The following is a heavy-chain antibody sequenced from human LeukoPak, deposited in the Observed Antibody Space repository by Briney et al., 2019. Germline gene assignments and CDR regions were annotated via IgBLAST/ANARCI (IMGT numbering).Heavy chain of an antibody. J-gene: IGHJ6*03. V-gene: IGHV3-21*01. D-gene: IGHD2-8*01. Sequence: AGGSLRLSCAASGFTFSSYSMNCVRQAPGKGLEWVSSISSGSSYIYYSDSVKGRFTISRDNAKNSLYLEMNSLRAEDTAVYYCARILYDYYMDVWGKGTTVSVSS. CDR2: ISSGSSYI. CDR3: ARILYDYYMDV. CDR1: GFTFSSYS.